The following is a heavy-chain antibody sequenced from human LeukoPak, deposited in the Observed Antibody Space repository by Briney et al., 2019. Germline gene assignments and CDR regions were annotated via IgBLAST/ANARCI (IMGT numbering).Heavy chain of an antibody. CDR2: IWYDGSNK. V-gene: IGHV3-33*01. Sequence: GRSLRLSCAASGFTFSSYGMHWVRQAPGKGLEWVAVIWYDGSNKYYADSEKGRFTISRDNSKNTLYLQMNSLRAEDTAVYYCASLSSGTVDYWGQGTLVTVSS. CDR3: ASLSSGTVDY. CDR1: GFTFSSYG. D-gene: IGHD3-10*01. J-gene: IGHJ4*02.